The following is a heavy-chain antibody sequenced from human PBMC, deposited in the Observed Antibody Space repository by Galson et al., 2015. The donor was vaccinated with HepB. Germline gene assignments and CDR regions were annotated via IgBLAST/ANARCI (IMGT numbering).Heavy chain of an antibody. V-gene: IGHV1-2*06. J-gene: IGHJ6*02. D-gene: IGHD4-23*01. Sequence: SVKVSCKASGSTFTGYYMHWVRQAPGQGLEWMGRINPNSGGTNYAQKFQGRVTMTRDTSISTAYMELSRLRSDDTAVYYCARNSMTTVVTPAYYYGMDVWGQGTTVTVSS. CDR3: ARNSMTTVVTPAYYYGMDV. CDR2: INPNSGGT. CDR1: GSTFTGYY.